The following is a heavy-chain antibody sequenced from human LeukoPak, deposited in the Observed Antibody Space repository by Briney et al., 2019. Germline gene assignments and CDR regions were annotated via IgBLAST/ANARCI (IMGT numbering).Heavy chain of an antibody. V-gene: IGHV4-59*13. CDR2: ISYSGGT. Sequence: PSETLSLTCTVSGGSISTYYWSWIQQPPGKGLEWIGYISYSGGTTYNPSYNPSLETRISISVDTSKSQFSLNLSSVTAADTAVYYCAAAAPYTSVFNYWGRGTLVTVSS. CDR1: GGSISTYY. CDR3: AAAAPYTSVFNY. D-gene: IGHD3-16*01. J-gene: IGHJ4*02.